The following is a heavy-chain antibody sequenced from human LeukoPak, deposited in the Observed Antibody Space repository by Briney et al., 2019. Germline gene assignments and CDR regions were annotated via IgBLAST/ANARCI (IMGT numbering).Heavy chain of an antibody. J-gene: IGHJ2*01. V-gene: IGHV4-59*08. CDR2: IYYSGST. CDR3: ARRPTVTTSYFDL. Sequence: SEILSLTCTVSGVSISSYYWSWIRQPPGKGLEWIGYIYYSGSTNYNPSLKSRVTISVDTSKNQFSLKLNSVTAADTAVYYCARRPTVTTSYFDLWGRGTLVTVSS. D-gene: IGHD4-17*01. CDR1: GVSISSYY.